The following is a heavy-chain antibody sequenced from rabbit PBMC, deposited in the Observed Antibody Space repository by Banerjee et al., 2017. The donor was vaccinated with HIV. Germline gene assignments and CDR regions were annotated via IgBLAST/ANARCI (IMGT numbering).Heavy chain of an antibody. Sequence: QSLEESGGGLVQPGGSLKLSCKASGFDFSSYYMSWVRQAPGKGLEWIGYIDPVFGSTYYATWVNGRFTIANNNAQNTVDLQMNSLTAADTATYFCVRFASLNDLWGPGTLVTVS. V-gene: IGHV1S7*01. CDR3: VRFASLNDL. CDR1: GFDFSSYY. D-gene: IGHD1-1*01. CDR2: IDPVFGST. J-gene: IGHJ4*01.